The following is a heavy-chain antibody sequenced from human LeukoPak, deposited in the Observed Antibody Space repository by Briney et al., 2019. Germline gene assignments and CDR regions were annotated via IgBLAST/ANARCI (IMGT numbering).Heavy chain of an antibody. J-gene: IGHJ5*02. Sequence: SETLSLTCTVSGGSISSGDYYWSWIRQPPGKGLEWIGYIYYSGSTYYNPSLKSRVTISVDTSKNQFSLKLSSVTAADTAVYYCALQVYGGNNNWFDPWGQGTLVTVSS. CDR3: ALQVYGGNNNWFDP. CDR2: IYYSGST. CDR1: GGSISSGDYY. D-gene: IGHD4-23*01. V-gene: IGHV4-30-4*01.